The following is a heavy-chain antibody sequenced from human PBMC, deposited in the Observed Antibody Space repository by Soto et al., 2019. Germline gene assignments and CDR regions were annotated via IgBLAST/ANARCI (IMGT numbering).Heavy chain of an antibody. J-gene: IGHJ4*02. CDR1: GFTFTNAW. Sequence: GSLRLSCAASGFTFTNAWMSWIRQPPGKGLEWIGYIYYSGSTNYNPSLKSRVTISVDTSKNQFSLKLSSVTAADTAVYYCARDRYGDLDYWGQGTLVTVSS. CDR3: ARDRYGDLDY. D-gene: IGHD4-17*01. V-gene: IGHV4-59*01. CDR2: IYYSGST.